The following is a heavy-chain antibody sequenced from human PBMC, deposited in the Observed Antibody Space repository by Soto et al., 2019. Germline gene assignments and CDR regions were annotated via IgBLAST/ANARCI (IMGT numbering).Heavy chain of an antibody. CDR1: GFTFTSSA. CDR3: AAGQGDSGTLASSAFDI. V-gene: IGHV1-58*01. D-gene: IGHD3-10*01. Sequence: SVKVSCKASGFTFTSSAVQWVRQARGQRFELICWIVVVSGNTIYAQKFQERVTISRYMSTSSAYMELSSLRSEDTVVYFCAAGQGDSGTLASSAFDIWGQGTMVTVSS. J-gene: IGHJ3*02. CDR2: IVVVSGNT.